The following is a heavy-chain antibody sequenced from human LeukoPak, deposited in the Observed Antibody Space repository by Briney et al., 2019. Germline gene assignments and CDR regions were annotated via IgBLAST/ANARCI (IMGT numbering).Heavy chain of an antibody. CDR2: INPSGGST. CDR1: GYTFTSYY. J-gene: IGHJ5*02. Sequence: ASVKVSCKASGYTFTSYYMHWVRQAPGQGLEWMGIINPSGGSTSYAQKFQGRVTMTRDMSTSTVYMELSSLRSEDTAVYYCARQRGYSYGEGWFDPWGQGTLVTVSS. CDR3: ARQRGYSYGEGWFDP. D-gene: IGHD5-18*01. V-gene: IGHV1-46*01.